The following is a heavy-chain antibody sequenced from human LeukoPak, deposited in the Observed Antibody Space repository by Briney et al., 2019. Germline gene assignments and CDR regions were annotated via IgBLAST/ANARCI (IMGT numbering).Heavy chain of an antibody. CDR1: GFTFSSYA. CDR3: AKEAILERHPLFDY. V-gene: IGHV3-23*01. D-gene: IGHD1-1*01. Sequence: GGSLTLSCAASGFTFSSYAMSWVRQAPGKGLEWVAAMSGSGGSTYYADSVKGRFTISRDNSKNTLYLQMNSLRAEDTAVYYCAKEAILERHPLFDYWGQGTLVTVSS. CDR2: MSGSGGST. J-gene: IGHJ4*02.